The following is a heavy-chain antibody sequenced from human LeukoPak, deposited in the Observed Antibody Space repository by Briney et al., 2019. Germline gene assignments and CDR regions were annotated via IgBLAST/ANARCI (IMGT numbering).Heavy chain of an antibody. D-gene: IGHD4-23*01. CDR1: GYTFTSYG. CDR2: ISAYNGNT. CDR3: ARGAGTVAPVYYYYMDV. J-gene: IGHJ6*03. V-gene: IGHV1-18*03. Sequence: ASVTVSCKASGYTFTSYGISWVRQAHGQGLEWMGWISAYNGNTNYAQKFQGRVTITRDTSASTAYMELSSLRSEDMAVYYCARGAGTVAPVYYYYMDVWGIGTTVTVSS.